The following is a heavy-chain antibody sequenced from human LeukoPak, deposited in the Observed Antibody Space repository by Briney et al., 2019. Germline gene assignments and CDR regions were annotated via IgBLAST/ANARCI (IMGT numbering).Heavy chain of an antibody. J-gene: IGHJ4*01. CDR1: GFTFSRFN. CDR3: ARGFLDFDF. V-gene: IGHV3-33*01. Sequence: PGGSLRLSCVASGFTFSRFNMHWVRQAPGKRLEWVALIWYDGTDTYYADSVMGRFTISRDDSKNTVYLQMNSLRAEDTAFYFCARGFLDFDFWGHGTLVTVSS. D-gene: IGHD3-3*01. CDR2: IWYDGTDT.